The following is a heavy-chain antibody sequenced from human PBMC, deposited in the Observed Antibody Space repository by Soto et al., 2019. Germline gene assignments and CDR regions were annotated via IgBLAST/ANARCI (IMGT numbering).Heavy chain of an antibody. Sequence: EVQLLESGGGLVQPGGSLRLSCAASGFSFSNYAMSWVRQAPGKGLEWVSAISGSDDSTYYADSVKGRFTISRDNSKNTLYVQMNSLRAEDTAVYFCARDPGYCSSTSCPRDYFDYWGQGTLVTVSS. J-gene: IGHJ4*02. CDR1: GFSFSNYA. V-gene: IGHV3-23*01. CDR2: ISGSDDST. D-gene: IGHD2-2*01. CDR3: ARDPGYCSSTSCPRDYFDY.